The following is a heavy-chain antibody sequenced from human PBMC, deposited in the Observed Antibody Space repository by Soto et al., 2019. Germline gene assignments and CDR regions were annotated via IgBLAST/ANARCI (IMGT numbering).Heavy chain of an antibody. CDR3: ARYTTGGTGFDY. J-gene: IGHJ4*02. CDR1: GGSVRSGSYY. Sequence: QVQLQESGPGLVKPSETLSLTCTASGGSVRSGSYYWSWIRQPPGKGLEWIGYISYSGSTNYNSSLKSRVTISKDTSENQFSLKLTSVTAADTAVYYCARYTTGGTGFDYWGQGTLVTVSS. V-gene: IGHV4-61*01. CDR2: ISYSGST. D-gene: IGHD1-1*01.